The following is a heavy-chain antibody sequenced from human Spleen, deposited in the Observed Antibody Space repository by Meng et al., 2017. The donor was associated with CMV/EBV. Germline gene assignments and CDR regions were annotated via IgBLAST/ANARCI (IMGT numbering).Heavy chain of an antibody. Sequence: SQTLSLTCAVHGGSFRGYYWSWIRQPPGKGLEWIGEINHSGSTNYNPSLKSRVTISVDTSKNQFSLKLSSVTAADTAVYYCARIPLQRWSGYFGFYYYYYGMDVWGQGTTVTVSS. J-gene: IGHJ6*02. CDR3: ARIPLQRWSGYFGFYYYYYGMDV. CDR1: GGSFRGYY. CDR2: INHSGST. V-gene: IGHV4-34*01. D-gene: IGHD3-3*01.